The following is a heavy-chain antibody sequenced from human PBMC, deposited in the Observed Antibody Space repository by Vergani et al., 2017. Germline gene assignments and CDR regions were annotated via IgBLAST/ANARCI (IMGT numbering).Heavy chain of an antibody. D-gene: IGHD2-15*01. V-gene: IGHV4-59*10. CDR1: GGSLSGYF. Sequence: QVHLQQRGAGVLKPSETLSLTCGVIGGSLSGYFWSWIRQPAGKGLEWLGHISASGNASHSPSLKTRVSMSVDTSKNQFSLTVTSVTAADTAIYFCARRSGGYYSGGKVHPLRTAFDVWGHGTVVTVSS. CDR3: ARRSGGYYSGGKVHPLRTAFDV. J-gene: IGHJ3*01. CDR2: ISASGNA.